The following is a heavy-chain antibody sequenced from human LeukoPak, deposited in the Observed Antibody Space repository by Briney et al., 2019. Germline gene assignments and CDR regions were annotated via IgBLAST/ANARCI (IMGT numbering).Heavy chain of an antibody. D-gene: IGHD5-18*01. J-gene: IGHJ4*02. Sequence: VASVKVSCKASGYTFTGYYMHWVRQATGQGLEWMGWMNPNSGNTGYAQKFQGRVTMTRNTSISTAYMELSSLRSEDTAVYYCARGRRIQLWFFDYWGQGTLVTVSS. CDR2: MNPNSGNT. CDR3: ARGRRIQLWFFDY. V-gene: IGHV1-8*02. CDR1: GYTFTGYY.